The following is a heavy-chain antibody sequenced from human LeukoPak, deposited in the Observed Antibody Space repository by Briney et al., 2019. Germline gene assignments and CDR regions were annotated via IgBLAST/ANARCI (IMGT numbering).Heavy chain of an antibody. Sequence: GGSLRLSCAASGFIFSRHQMDWARQAPGKGLEWVSLISGDGGSTYYADSVKGRFTISRDNSKNSLYLQMNSLRTEDTALYYCAKENSAVYYYYGMDVWGQGTTVTVSS. CDR2: ISGDGGST. CDR1: GFIFSRHQ. CDR3: AKENSAVYYYYGMDV. D-gene: IGHD4-23*01. V-gene: IGHV3-43*02. J-gene: IGHJ6*02.